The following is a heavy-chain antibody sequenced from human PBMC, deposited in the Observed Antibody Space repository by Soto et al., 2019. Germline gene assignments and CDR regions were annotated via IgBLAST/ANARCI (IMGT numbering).Heavy chain of an antibody. CDR1: GFTVSSNY. D-gene: IGHD6-13*01. J-gene: IGHJ4*02. CDR3: ARRHSGSSWYHFDY. CDR2: IYSGGST. V-gene: IGHV3-53*01. Sequence: GSLRLSCAASGFTVSSNYMSWVRQAPGKGLEWVSVIYSGGSTYYADSVKGRFTISRDNSKNTLYLQMNSLRAEDTAVYYCARRHSGSSWYHFDYWGQGTLVTVSS.